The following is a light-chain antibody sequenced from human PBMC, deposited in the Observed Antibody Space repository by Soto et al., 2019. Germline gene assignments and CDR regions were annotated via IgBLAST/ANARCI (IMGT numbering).Light chain of an antibody. Sequence: EIVLTQSPATLSLSPGERATLSCXXSQSVSSXXXXXXXXXXXXPRLLIYDASNRATGIPARFSGSGSGTDFTLTISSLEPEDFAVYYCQQRSNWLFTFGPGTKVDIK. V-gene: IGKV3-11*01. CDR1: QSVSSX. CDR2: DAS. J-gene: IGKJ3*01. CDR3: QQRSNWLFT.